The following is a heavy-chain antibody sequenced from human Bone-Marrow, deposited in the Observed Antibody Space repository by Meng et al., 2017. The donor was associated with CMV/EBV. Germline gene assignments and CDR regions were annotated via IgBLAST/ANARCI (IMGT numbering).Heavy chain of an antibody. CDR2: ISSSGSTI. Sequence: GESLKSACAASGFTFSSYEMNWVRQAPGKGLEWVSYISSSGSTIYYADSVKGRFTISRDNSKNTLYLQMNSLRAEDTAVYYCAKKSGEYYYYGMDVWGQGTTVTVSS. J-gene: IGHJ6*02. CDR1: GFTFSSYE. V-gene: IGHV3-48*03. D-gene: IGHD2-15*01. CDR3: AKKSGEYYYYGMDV.